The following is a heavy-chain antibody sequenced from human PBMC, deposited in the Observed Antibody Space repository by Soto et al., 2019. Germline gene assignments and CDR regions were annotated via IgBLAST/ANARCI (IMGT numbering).Heavy chain of an antibody. CDR2: IYHSGST. D-gene: IGHD4-17*01. CDR1: GDSISSVGHY. Sequence: TLSLTCSVSGDSISSVGHYWSWIRQPPGKGLEWIGYIYHSGSTYYNPSLKSRVTISVDTSKNQFSLKLSSVTAADTAVYYCARDQXVNYADYWGSDYYGMDVWGQGTTVTVSS. CDR3: ARDQXVNYADYWGSDYYGMDV. V-gene: IGHV4-31*03. J-gene: IGHJ6*02.